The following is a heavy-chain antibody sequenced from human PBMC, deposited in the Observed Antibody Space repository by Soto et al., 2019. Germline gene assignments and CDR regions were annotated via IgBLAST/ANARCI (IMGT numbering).Heavy chain of an antibody. Sequence: PGGSLRLSCSASGFTFSSYDMHWVRQGTGKGLEWVSAIGTTGDTYYAGSVKGRFTISRENAKNSLYLQMNSPRAGDTAIYFCARAIGPTLFDYWGQGTLVTVSS. V-gene: IGHV3-13*04. CDR3: ARAIGPTLFDY. J-gene: IGHJ4*02. D-gene: IGHD3-22*01. CDR2: IGTTGDT. CDR1: GFTFSSYD.